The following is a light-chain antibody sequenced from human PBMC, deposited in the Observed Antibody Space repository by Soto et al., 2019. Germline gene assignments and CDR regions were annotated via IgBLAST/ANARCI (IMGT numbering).Light chain of an antibody. CDR2: GAS. J-gene: IGKJ1*01. V-gene: IGKV1-27*01. CDR1: QDINNY. Sequence: DIQMTQSPSSLSASVGDRVTITCRASQDINNYLAWYQQKPGKVPKLLISGASTLQSGVPSRFGGSGSGTDFTLTISSLQPEDVATYNCQKYNSDPWAFGQGTKVEIK. CDR3: QKYNSDPWA.